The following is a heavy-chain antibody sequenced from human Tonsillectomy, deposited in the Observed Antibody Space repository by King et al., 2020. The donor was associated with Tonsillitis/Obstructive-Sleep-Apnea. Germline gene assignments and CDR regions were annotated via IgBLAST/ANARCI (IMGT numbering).Heavy chain of an antibody. V-gene: IGHV4-31*03. CDR1: GGSISSGGYY. J-gene: IGHJ5*02. Sequence: VQLQESGPRLVKPSQTLSLTCTVSGGSISSGGYYWSWIRQHPGKGLEWIGYIYYSGSTYYNPSLKSRVTISVDTSKNQFSLKLSSVTAADTAVYYCARSTLGQLGRWFDPWGQGTLVTVSS. CDR2: IYYSGST. CDR3: ARSTLGQLGRWFDP. D-gene: IGHD6-6*01.